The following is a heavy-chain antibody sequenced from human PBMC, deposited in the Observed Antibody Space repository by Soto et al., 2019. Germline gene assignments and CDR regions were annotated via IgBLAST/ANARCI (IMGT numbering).Heavy chain of an antibody. D-gene: IGHD1-26*01. CDR2: IYYSGST. CDR1: GGFLSESY. J-gene: IGHJ4*02. CDR3: ARVRGGGPFDD. Sequence: SETLSLTCAVYGGFLSESYWSWIRQHPGKGLEWIGYIYYSGSTYYNPSLKSRVTISVDTSKNQFSLKLSSVTAADTAVYYCARVRGGGPFDDWGQGTLVIVSS. V-gene: IGHV4-31*11.